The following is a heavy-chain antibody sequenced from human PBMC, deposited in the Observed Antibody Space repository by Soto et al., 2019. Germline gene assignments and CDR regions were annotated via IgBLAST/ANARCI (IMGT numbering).Heavy chain of an antibody. CDR1: GGSISSGGYY. D-gene: IGHD6-19*01. CDR3: AREVAGRVHYFDY. J-gene: IGHJ4*02. V-gene: IGHV4-31*03. Sequence: QVQLQESGPGLVKPSQTLSLTCTVSGGSISSGGYYWSWIRQHPGKGLEWIGYIYYSGSTYYNPSRKRRVTISVDTSKNQCSLKLSSVTAADTAVYYCAREVAGRVHYFDYWGQGTLVTVSS. CDR2: IYYSGST.